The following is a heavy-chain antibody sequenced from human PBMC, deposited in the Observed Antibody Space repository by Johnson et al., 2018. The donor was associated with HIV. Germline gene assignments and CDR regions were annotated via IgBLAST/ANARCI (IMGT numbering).Heavy chain of an antibody. Sequence: QVQLVESGGGLVKPGGSLRLSCAASGFTFSDYYMIWIRQAPGKGLEWLSYITSSGTSSYYADSVKGRLTISRDNAKNSLYLQMHSLRAEDTAVYFCARAINDAFDIWGQGTMVTVSP. V-gene: IGHV3-11*04. CDR2: ITSSGTSS. J-gene: IGHJ3*02. CDR3: ARAINDAFDI. CDR1: GFTFSDYY.